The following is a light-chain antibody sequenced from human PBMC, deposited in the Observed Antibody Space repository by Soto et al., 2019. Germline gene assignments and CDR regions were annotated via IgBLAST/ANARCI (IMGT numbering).Light chain of an antibody. Sequence: QSVLTQPASVSGSPGQSITISCPGTSSDVGGYNYVSWYQQHPGTAPKLIIYEVSYRPSGVSHRFSGSKSGNTASLTISGLQAEDEADYYCSSYSSNTALVFGTGTKVTVL. V-gene: IGLV2-14*01. CDR1: SSDVGGYNY. J-gene: IGLJ1*01. CDR3: SSYSSNTALV. CDR2: EVS.